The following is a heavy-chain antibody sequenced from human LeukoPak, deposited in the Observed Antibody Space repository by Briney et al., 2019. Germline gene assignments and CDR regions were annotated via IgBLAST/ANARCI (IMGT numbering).Heavy chain of an antibody. Sequence: GGSLRLSCAASGFTFSSYGMHWVRQAPGKGLEWVAFIHFDGSTKYSGDSVQGRFTISRDNSRNILYLQMNNLRPEDTTFYYCAKDQCTRTSCDGYPGYWGQGTLVTVSS. V-gene: IGHV3-30*02. D-gene: IGHD2-2*01. CDR1: GFTFSSYG. J-gene: IGHJ4*02. CDR3: AKDQCTRTSCDGYPGY. CDR2: IHFDGSTK.